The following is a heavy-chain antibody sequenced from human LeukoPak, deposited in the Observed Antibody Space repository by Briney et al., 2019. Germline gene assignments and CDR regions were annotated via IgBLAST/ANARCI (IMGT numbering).Heavy chain of an antibody. CDR2: IYHSGST. CDR1: GGSISSGGYY. J-gene: IGHJ4*02. D-gene: IGHD2-15*01. CDR3: ARWGFPYTSGSS. Sequence: PSQTLSLTCTVSGGSISSGGYYWSWIRQPPGKGLEWIGYIYHSGSTYYNPSLKSRVTISVDTSKNQFSLKLSSVTAADTAVYYCARWGFPYTSGSSWGQGTLVTVSS. V-gene: IGHV4-30-2*01.